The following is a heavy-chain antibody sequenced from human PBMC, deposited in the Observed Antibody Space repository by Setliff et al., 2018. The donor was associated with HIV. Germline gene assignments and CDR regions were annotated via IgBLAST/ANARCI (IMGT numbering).Heavy chain of an antibody. CDR3: ARANPPSSSSYFDY. Sequence: GGSLRLSCAASGFTFNNYAMSWVRQAPGKGLEWVSAISASGTSSYYADSVRGRFTISRDNSKNTLYLQLNSLRADDTAVYFCARANPPSSSSYFDYWGRGTLVTVSS. D-gene: IGHD6-13*01. CDR1: GFTFNNYA. V-gene: IGHV3-23*01. J-gene: IGHJ4*02. CDR2: ISASGTSS.